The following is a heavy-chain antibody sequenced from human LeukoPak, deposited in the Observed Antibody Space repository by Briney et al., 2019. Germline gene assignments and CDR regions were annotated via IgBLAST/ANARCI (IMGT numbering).Heavy chain of an antibody. CDR2: INPNSGGT. V-gene: IGHV1-2*02. Sequence: ASVKVSCKASGYTFTSYGISWVRQAPGQGLEWMGWINPNSGGTNYAQKFQGRVTMTRDTSISTAYMELSRLRSDDTAVYYCARSLEQQLVIYWGQGTLVTVSS. D-gene: IGHD6-13*01. CDR3: ARSLEQQLVIY. CDR1: GYTFTSYG. J-gene: IGHJ4*02.